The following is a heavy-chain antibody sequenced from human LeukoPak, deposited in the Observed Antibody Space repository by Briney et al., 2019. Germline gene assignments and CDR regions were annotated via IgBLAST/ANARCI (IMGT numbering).Heavy chain of an antibody. Sequence: GGSLRLSCAASGFTFSSYAMSWVRQAPGKGLEWVSAISGSGDTTYCADSVKGRFSISRDNSKNTLSLQMHTLRAEDTAVYFCAKDFGSAWSRLFYWGQGTLVTVSS. V-gene: IGHV3-23*01. CDR1: GFTFSSYA. CDR2: ISGSGDTT. J-gene: IGHJ4*02. D-gene: IGHD6-19*01. CDR3: AKDFGSAWSRLFY.